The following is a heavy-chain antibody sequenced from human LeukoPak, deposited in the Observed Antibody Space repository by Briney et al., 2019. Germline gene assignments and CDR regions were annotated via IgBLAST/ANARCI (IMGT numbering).Heavy chain of an antibody. D-gene: IGHD2-15*01. CDR3: ARAYCSGGSCYFLDY. CDR2: IWYDGSNK. Sequence: GGSLRLSCAASGFTFSSYGMHCVRQAPGKGLEWVAVIWYDGSNKYYADSVKGRFTISRDNSKNTLYLQMNSLRAEDTAVYYCARAYCSGGSCYFLDYWGQGTLVTVSS. J-gene: IGHJ4*02. CDR1: GFTFSSYG. V-gene: IGHV3-33*01.